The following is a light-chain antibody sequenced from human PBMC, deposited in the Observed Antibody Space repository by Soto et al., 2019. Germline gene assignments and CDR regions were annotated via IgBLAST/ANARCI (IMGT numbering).Light chain of an antibody. CDR3: QQYSSYWT. CDR1: QTISSW. Sequence: DIQMTQSPSTLSGSVGDRVTITCRASQTISSWLAWYQQKPGKAPKLLIYKASTLKSGVPSRFSGSGSGTEFTLTISRLQPDDFATYYCQQYSSYWTFGQGTKVDI. CDR2: KAS. J-gene: IGKJ1*01. V-gene: IGKV1-5*03.